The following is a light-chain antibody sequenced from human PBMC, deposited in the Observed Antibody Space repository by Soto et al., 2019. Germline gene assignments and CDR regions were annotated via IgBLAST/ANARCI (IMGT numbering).Light chain of an antibody. CDR1: SSNIGSNI. V-gene: IGLV1-44*01. CDR3: AAWDDSLSGYV. CDR2: SNN. J-gene: IGLJ1*01. Sequence: QSVLTQPPSASGTPGQRVTISCSGSSSNIGSNIVNWYQHLPGSAPKVLIHSNNQRPSGVTDRFSSSKSGTSASLAISGLQSEDEADYYCAAWDDSLSGYVFGTGTKVTAL.